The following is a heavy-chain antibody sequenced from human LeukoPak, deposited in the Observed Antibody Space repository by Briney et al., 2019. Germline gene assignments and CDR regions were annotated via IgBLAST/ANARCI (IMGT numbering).Heavy chain of an antibody. J-gene: IGHJ4*02. CDR1: GYTFTGYY. D-gene: IGHD3-22*01. V-gene: IGHV1-2*06. CDR3: ARGVYTMIVVVPFDY. Sequence: ASVKVSCKAFGYTFTGYYMHWVRQAPGQGLEWMGRINPNSGGTNYAQKFQGRVTMTRDTSISTAYMELSRLRSDDTAVYYCARGVYTMIVVVPFDYWGQGTLVTVSS. CDR2: INPNSGGT.